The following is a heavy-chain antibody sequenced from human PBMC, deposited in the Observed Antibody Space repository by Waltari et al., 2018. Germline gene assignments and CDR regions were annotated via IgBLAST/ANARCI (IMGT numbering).Heavy chain of an antibody. V-gene: IGHV3-23*01. J-gene: IGHJ4*02. D-gene: IGHD3-3*01. CDR1: GFSFSSYV. Sequence: EVQLLESGGGWVQPGGSLRLSCAASGFSFSSYVMSWVRQAPGQGLECVSGMSAGVSTTYSADSVKGRFTISSDNSRNTVYLQMNSLRADDTAVYFCTKSPDLWSLDSWGQGTLVTVSS. CDR3: TKSPDLWSLDS. CDR2: MSAGVSTT.